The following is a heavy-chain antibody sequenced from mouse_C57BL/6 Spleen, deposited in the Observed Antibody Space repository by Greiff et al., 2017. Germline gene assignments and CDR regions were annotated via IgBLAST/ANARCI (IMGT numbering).Heavy chain of an antibody. J-gene: IGHJ4*01. V-gene: IGHV3-6*01. D-gene: IGHD3-3*01. CDR3: AREGTEAMDY. CDR1: GYSITSGYY. CDR2: ISYDGSN. Sequence: EVKLMESGPGLVKPSPSLSLTCSVTGYSITSGYYWNWIRQFPGNKLEWMGYISYDGSNNYNPSLKNRISITRDTSKNQFFLKLNSVTTEDTATYYCAREGTEAMDYWGQGTSVTVSS.